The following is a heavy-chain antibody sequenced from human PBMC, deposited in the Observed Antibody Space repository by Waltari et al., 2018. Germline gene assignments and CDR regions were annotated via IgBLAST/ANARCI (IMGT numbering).Heavy chain of an antibody. CDR2: MYSGGKT. J-gene: IGHJ4*02. D-gene: IGHD1-26*01. Sequence: EVQLLESGGGLVQPGGSLRLSCEASGFTFSSNDMTWVRQAPGKGLEWVSMMYSGGKTDYADSVKGRFTVSRDNSKNTLYLQMNSLRGEYTAVYYCAKGGDSGSYGFFDFWGQGTLVSVSS. CDR3: AKGGDSGSYGFFDF. CDR1: GFTFSSND. V-gene: IGHV3-23*03.